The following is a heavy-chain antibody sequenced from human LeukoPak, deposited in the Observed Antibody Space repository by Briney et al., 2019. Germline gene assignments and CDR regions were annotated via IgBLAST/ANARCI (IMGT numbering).Heavy chain of an antibody. CDR2: ISSSSSTI. CDR1: GLIFSDYA. J-gene: IGHJ5*02. V-gene: IGHV3-48*01. Sequence: GGSLRLSCEVSGLIFSDYAMTWVRQAPGKGLEWLSYISSSSSTIYYADSVKGRFTISRDNSKNTLYLQMNSLRAEDTAVYYCAREELGSSLGFDPWGQGTLVTVSS. D-gene: IGHD3-16*01. CDR3: AREELGSSLGFDP.